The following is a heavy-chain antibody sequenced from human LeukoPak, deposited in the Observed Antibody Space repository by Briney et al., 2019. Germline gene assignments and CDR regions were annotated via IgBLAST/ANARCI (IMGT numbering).Heavy chain of an antibody. CDR1: GGTFSSYA. D-gene: IGHD1-20*01. Sequence: SVKVSCKASGGTFSSYAISWVRQAPGQGLEWMGGIIPIFGTANYAQKFQGRVTITRDTSASTAYMELSSLRSEDTAVYYCARSLYNWNGIDPWGQGTLVTVSS. CDR2: IIPIFGTA. CDR3: ARSLYNWNGIDP. J-gene: IGHJ5*02. V-gene: IGHV1-69*05.